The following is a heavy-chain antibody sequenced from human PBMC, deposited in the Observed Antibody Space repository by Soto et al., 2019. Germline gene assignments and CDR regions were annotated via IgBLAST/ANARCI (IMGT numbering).Heavy chain of an antibody. CDR3: ARDKGRYCSGGSCYSMDYYYYGMDV. CDR2: ISYDGSNK. V-gene: IGHV3-30-3*01. Sequence: PGGSLRLSCAASGFTFSSYAMHWVRQAPGKGLEWVAVISYDGSNKYYADSVKGRFTISRDNSKNTLYLQMNSLRAEDTAVYYCARDKGRYCSGGSCYSMDYYYYGMDVWGQGTTVTVSS. J-gene: IGHJ6*02. D-gene: IGHD2-15*01. CDR1: GFTFSSYA.